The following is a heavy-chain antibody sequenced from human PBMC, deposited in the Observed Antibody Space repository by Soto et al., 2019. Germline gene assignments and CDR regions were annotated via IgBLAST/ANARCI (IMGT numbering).Heavy chain of an antibody. CDR1: GGSISSSSYY. CDR2: IYYSGST. CDR3: AGHSLGGVISDFDY. Sequence: SETLSLTCTVSGGSISSSSYYWGWIRQPPGKGLEWIGSIYYSGSTYYNPSLKSRVTISVDTSKNQFSLKLSSVTAADTAVYYCAGHSLGGVISDFDYWGQGTLVTVSS. J-gene: IGHJ4*02. V-gene: IGHV4-39*01. D-gene: IGHD3-16*02.